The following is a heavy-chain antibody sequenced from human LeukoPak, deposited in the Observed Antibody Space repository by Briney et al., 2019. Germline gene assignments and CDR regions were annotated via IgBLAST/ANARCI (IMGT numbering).Heavy chain of an antibody. CDR2: TNSSGSTI. Sequence: GGSLRLSCAASGFTFSSYEMNWVRQAAGKGLEWVSYTNSSGSTIYYADSVKGRFTISRDNAKNALYLQMNSLRAEDTAVYYCARYPDQTIPYYYYYGMDVWGQGTTVTVSS. J-gene: IGHJ6*02. D-gene: IGHD2-2*01. CDR3: ARYPDQTIPYYYYYGMDV. V-gene: IGHV3-48*03. CDR1: GFTFSSYE.